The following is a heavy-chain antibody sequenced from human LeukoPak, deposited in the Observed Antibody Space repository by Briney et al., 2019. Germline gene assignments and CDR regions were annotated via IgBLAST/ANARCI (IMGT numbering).Heavy chain of an antibody. D-gene: IGHD1-26*01. Sequence: SETLSLTCTVSGYSISSDYYWGWIRQPPGKGLEWIGSVYHSGSTYYTPSLRSRVTISGDTSKNQFSLKLSSVTAADTAVYYCDIFIEGDHGAFDIWGQGTMVTVSS. CDR2: VYHSGST. CDR1: GYSISSDYY. V-gene: IGHV4-38-2*02. CDR3: DIFIEGDHGAFDI. J-gene: IGHJ3*02.